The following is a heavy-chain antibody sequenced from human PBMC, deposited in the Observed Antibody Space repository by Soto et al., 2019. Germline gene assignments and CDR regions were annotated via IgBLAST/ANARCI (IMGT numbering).Heavy chain of an antibody. CDR3: AKDTRGLSYGMDV. D-gene: IGHD3-10*01. CDR1: GFTFSSYG. CDR2: ISYDGSNK. V-gene: IGHV3-30*18. J-gene: IGHJ6*02. Sequence: QVQLVESGGGVVQPGRSLRLSCAASGFTFSSYGMHWVRQAPGKGLEWVAVISYDGSNKYYADSVKGRFTISRDNSKNTLYLQMNSLRAEDTAVYYCAKDTRGLSYGMDVWGQGTTVTVSS.